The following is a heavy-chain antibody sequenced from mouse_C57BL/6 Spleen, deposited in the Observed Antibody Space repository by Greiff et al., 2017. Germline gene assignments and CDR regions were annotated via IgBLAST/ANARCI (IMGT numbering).Heavy chain of an antibody. D-gene: IGHD5-1*01. J-gene: IGHJ2*01. V-gene: IGHV5-9-1*02. CDR1: GFTFSSYA. CDR2: ISSGGDYI. CDR3: TRGDEYYSFDY. Sequence: EVKVEESGEGLVKPGGSLKLSCAASGFTFSSYAMSWVRQTPETRLEWVAYISSGGDYIYYADTVKGRFTISRDNARNTRYLQMSSLKSEDTAMYYCTRGDEYYSFDYWGQGTTLTVSS.